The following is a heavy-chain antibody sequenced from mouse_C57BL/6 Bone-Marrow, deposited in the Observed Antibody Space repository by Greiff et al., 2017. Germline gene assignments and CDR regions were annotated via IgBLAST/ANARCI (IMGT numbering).Heavy chain of an antibody. CDR2: ISSGSSTI. V-gene: IGHV5-17*01. CDR3: ASQDPRYAMDY. Sequence: DVQLVESGGGLVKPGGSLKLSCAASGFTFSDYGMHWVRQAPEKGLEWVAYISSGSSTIYYADTVKGRFTISRDNAKNTLFLQMTSLRSEDTAMYYCASQDPRYAMDYWGQGTSVTVSS. D-gene: IGHD3-2*02. CDR1: GFTFSDYG. J-gene: IGHJ4*01.